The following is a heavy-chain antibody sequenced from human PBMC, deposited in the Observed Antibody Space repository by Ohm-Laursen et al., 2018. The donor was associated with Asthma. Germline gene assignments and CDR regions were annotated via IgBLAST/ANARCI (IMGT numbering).Heavy chain of an antibody. CDR2: ISTASSFI. J-gene: IGHJ1*01. CDR1: GFTFSGYY. CDR3: ARIGPEWELPGREYSLHH. D-gene: IGHD1-26*01. Sequence: SLRLSCTASGFTFSGYYMTWVRQIPGKGLEWVASISTASSFIYYADSVRGRFTTSRDNARNSVYLQMNSLRAEDTALYYFARIGPEWELPGREYSLHHWGEGTLVTVSS. V-gene: IGHV3-21*01.